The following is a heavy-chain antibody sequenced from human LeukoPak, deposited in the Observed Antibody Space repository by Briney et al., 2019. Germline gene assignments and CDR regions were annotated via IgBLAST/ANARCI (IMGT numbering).Heavy chain of an antibody. D-gene: IGHD4-17*01. CDR2: IYYSGST. CDR3: AIHPTSMTRVTKGWFDP. J-gene: IGHJ5*02. V-gene: IGHV4-59*01. CDR1: GGSISSYC. Sequence: PSETLSLTCTVSGGSISSYCWSWIRQPPGKGLEWIGYIYYSGSTNYNPSLKSRVTISVDTSKNQFSLKLTSVTAADTAVYYCAIHPTSMTRVTKGWFDPWGQGTLVTVSS.